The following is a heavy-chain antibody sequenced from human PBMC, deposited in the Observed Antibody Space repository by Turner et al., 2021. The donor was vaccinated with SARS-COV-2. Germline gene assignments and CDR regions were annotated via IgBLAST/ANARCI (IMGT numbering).Heavy chain of an antibody. Sequence: QLQLQESGPGLVKPSETLSLTCTVSGGSISSSSYYWGWIRQPPGKGLEWIGSIDYSGSSYYNPSLRSRVTISVDTTKIQFSLKLSSVTAADTAVYYCAGEEVVFRASHTLYYYGMDVWGQGTTVTVSS. CDR1: GGSISSSSYY. V-gene: IGHV4-39*01. J-gene: IGHJ6*02. CDR3: AGEEVVFRASHTLYYYGMDV. D-gene: IGHD3-22*01. CDR2: IDYSGSS.